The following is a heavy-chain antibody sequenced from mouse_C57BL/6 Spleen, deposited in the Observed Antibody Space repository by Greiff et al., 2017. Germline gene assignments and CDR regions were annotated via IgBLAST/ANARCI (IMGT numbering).Heavy chain of an antibody. CDR2: ISDGGSYT. Sequence: EVHLVESGGGLVKPGGSLKLSCAASGFTFSSYAMSWVRQTPEKRLEWVATISDGGSYTYYPDNVKGRFTMSRDNAKNNQYLQMSHLKSENTAMDYSARDNDYDECAYWGQGTLVTVSA. J-gene: IGHJ3*01. V-gene: IGHV5-4*01. CDR3: ARDNDYDECAY. CDR1: GFTFSSYA. D-gene: IGHD2-4*01.